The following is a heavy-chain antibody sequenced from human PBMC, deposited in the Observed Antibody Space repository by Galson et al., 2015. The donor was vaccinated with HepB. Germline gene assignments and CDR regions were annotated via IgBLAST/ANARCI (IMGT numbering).Heavy chain of an antibody. Sequence: SLRLSCAASGFTFSRYDMHWVRQAPGKGLEWVALISYDGSGEYCAGSVKGRFIISRDNSKNTLYLQMNSLRAEDTAVYYCAKRAQYSSIWGRTRFSSYFDMDVWGQGTTVTVSS. V-gene: IGHV3-30*18. CDR3: AKRAQYSSIWGRTRFSSYFDMDV. J-gene: IGHJ6*02. D-gene: IGHD6-13*01. CDR1: GFTFSRYD. CDR2: ISYDGSGE.